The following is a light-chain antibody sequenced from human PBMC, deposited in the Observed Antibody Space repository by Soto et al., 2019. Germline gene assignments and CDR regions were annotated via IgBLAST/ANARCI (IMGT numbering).Light chain of an antibody. V-gene: IGKV1-39*01. J-gene: IGKJ5*01. CDR2: AAS. CDR3: QQSYSTLPIT. CDR1: QGIGNA. Sequence: IQMTQSPSSLSASVGYRVTISCRASQGIGNALGWYQKNPEKPPKLLXFAASSLQSGGPSRFSGSGSGTDFTLTISSLQPEDFATYYCQQSYSTLPITFGQGTRLEI.